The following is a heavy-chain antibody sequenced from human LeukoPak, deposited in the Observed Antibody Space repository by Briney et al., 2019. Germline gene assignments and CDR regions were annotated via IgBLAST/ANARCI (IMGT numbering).Heavy chain of an antibody. CDR3: ARALVVPAAMDAFDI. V-gene: IGHV3-74*01. D-gene: IGHD2-2*01. CDR2: INSDGSST. CDR1: GFTFSSYW. Sequence: GGSLRLSCAASGFTFSSYWMHWVRQALGKGLVWVSRINSDGSSTSYADSVKGRFTISRDNAKNTLYLQMNSLRAEDTAVYYCARALVVPAAMDAFDIWGQGTMVTVSS. J-gene: IGHJ3*02.